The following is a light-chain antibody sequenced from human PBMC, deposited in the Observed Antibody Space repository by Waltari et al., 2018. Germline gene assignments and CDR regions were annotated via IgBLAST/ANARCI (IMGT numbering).Light chain of an antibody. CDR2: GAS. CDR1: RSISIN. V-gene: IGKV3-15*01. Sequence: EVVMTQSPATLSVSPGVRATLSCRASRSISINLVWYQQRPGQAPRLLIYGASTRATDIPARFSGSGSGTEFTLTISSLQSEDAAVYYCQQFNDWPRTFGQGTKVEVK. CDR3: QQFNDWPRT. J-gene: IGKJ1*01.